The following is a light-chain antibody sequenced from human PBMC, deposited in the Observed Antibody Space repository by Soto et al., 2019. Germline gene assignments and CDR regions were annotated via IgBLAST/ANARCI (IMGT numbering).Light chain of an antibody. CDR1: QRVSSTY. CDR3: QQYNNWPKT. V-gene: IGKV3D-15*01. CDR2: GTS. J-gene: IGKJ1*01. Sequence: ETVMTQSPGTLSLSPGERATLSCKASQRVSSTYLAWYQQKPGQAPRLLIYGTSSRATGIPTRFSGSGSGTEFTLTISSLQSEDFAVYYCQQYNNWPKTFGQGTKVDIK.